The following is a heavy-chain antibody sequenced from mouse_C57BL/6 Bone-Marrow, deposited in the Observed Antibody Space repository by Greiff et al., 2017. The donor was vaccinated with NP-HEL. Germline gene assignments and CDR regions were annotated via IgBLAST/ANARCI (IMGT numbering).Heavy chain of an antibody. V-gene: IGHV1-69*01. J-gene: IGHJ1*03. D-gene: IGHD1-1*01. CDR1: GYTFTSYW. CDR3: AREFITTVVRDYCYFDV. Sequence: QVQLKQPGAELVMPGASVKLSCKASGYTFTSYWMHWVKQRPGQGLEWIGEIDPSDSYTNYNQKFKGKSTLTVDKSSSTAYMQLSSLTSEDSAVYYCAREFITTVVRDYCYFDVWGTGTTVTVSS. CDR2: IDPSDSYT.